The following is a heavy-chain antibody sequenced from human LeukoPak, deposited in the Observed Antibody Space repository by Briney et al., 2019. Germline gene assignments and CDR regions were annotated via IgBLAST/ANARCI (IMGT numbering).Heavy chain of an antibody. CDR2: ISNTAI. CDR3: AREGPVIIAVADDGNFDY. D-gene: IGHD6-19*01. J-gene: IGHJ4*02. CDR1: GFTFTNYG. V-gene: IGHV3-48*01. Sequence: GGSLRLSCVTSGFTFTNYGMNWVRQAPGKGLEWVAYISNTAILYADSVKGRFTISRDNARKSLYLQMNSLRAEDTAVYYCAREGPVIIAVADDGNFDYWGQGTLVTVSS.